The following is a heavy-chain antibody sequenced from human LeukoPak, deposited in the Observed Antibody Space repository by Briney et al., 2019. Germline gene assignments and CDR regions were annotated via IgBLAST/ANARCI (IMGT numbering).Heavy chain of an antibody. D-gene: IGHD2-15*01. CDR2: IYHSGST. V-gene: IGHV4-30-2*01. CDR1: GGSISSGGYS. CDR3: ARVKCSGGSCYYNYFDY. J-gene: IGHJ4*02. Sequence: SQTLSLTCAGSGGSISSGGYSWSWIRQPPGKGLEWIGYIYHSGSTYYNPSLKSRVTISVDRSKNQFSLKLSSVTAADTAVYYCARVKCSGGSCYYNYFDYWGQGTLVTVSS.